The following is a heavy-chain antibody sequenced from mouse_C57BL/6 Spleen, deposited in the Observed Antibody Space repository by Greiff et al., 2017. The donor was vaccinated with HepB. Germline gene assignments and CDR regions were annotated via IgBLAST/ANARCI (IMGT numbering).Heavy chain of an antibody. V-gene: IGHV1-53*01. D-gene: IGHD1-1*01. CDR1: GYTFTSYW. CDR2: INPSNGGT. J-gene: IGHJ4*01. Sequence: VQLQQSGPELVKPGASVKLSCKASGYTFTSYWMHWVKQRPGQGLEWIGNINPSNGGTNYNEKFKSKATLTVDKSPSTAYMQLSSLTSEDSAVYYCARDRELSYVLMDYWGQGTSVTVSS. CDR3: ARDRELSYVLMDY.